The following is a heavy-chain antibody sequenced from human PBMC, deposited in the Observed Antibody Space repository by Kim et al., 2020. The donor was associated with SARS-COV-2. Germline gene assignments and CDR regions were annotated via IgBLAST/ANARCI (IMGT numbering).Heavy chain of an antibody. CDR2: IRSKANSYAT. J-gene: IGHJ4*02. V-gene: IGHV3-73*01. CDR3: TRPYAAVAGGGDY. CDR1: GFTFSGSA. D-gene: IGHD6-19*01. Sequence: GGSLRLSCAASGFTFSGSAMHWVRQASGKGLEWVGRIRSKANSYATAYAASVKGRFTISRDDSKNTAYLQMNSLKTEDTAVYYCTRPYAAVAGGGDYWGQGTLVTVSS.